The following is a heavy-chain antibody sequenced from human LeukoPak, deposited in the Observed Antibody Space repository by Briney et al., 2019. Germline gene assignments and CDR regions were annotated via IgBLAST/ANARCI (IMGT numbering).Heavy chain of an antibody. V-gene: IGHV1-18*01. CDR2: ISAYNGNT. J-gene: IGHJ4*02. Sequence: ASVKVSCKASGYTFTSYGISWVRQAPGQGLEWMGWISAYNGNTNYAQKLQGRVTMTTDTSTSTAYMELSSLRSEDTAVYYCARGRRDIVVVPAVIQRGEYFDYWGQGTLVTVSS. D-gene: IGHD2-2*01. CDR1: GYTFTSYG. CDR3: ARGRRDIVVVPAVIQRGEYFDY.